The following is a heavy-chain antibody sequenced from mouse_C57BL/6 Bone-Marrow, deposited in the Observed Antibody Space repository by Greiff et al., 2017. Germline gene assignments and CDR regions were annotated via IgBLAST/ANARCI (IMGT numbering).Heavy chain of an antibody. CDR1: GFNIKDDY. D-gene: IGHD2-5*01. Sequence: VQLQQSGAELVRPGASVKLSCTASGFNIKDDYMHWVKQRPEQGLEWIGWIDPENGDTEYASKFQGKATITADTSSNTAYLQLSSLTFEDTAVYYCTPDSNYAYWGQGTLVTVSA. CDR2: IDPENGDT. J-gene: IGHJ3*01. CDR3: TPDSNYAY. V-gene: IGHV14-4*01.